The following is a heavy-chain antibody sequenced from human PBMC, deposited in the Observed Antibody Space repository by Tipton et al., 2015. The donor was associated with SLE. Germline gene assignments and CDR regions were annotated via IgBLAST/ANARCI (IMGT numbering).Heavy chain of an antibody. CDR2: MNPTSGNA. J-gene: IGHJ3*02. CDR1: GYNFISSLD. V-gene: IGHV1-8*01. Sequence: QVQLVQSGAEVKKPGASVKVSCKASGYNFISSLDINWVRQVSGQGLEWMGWMNPTSGNAGYSEKFRGRVSLTRNTAINTAYMELYSLTSEDTAVYYCARHFPFLRNDFWSGGAFDIWGQGTMVTVSS. D-gene: IGHD3-3*01. CDR3: ARHFPFLRNDFWSGGAFDI.